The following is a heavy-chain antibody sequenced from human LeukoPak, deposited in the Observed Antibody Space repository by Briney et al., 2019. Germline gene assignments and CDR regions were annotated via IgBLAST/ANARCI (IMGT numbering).Heavy chain of an antibody. CDR3: ARENRYRCDY. D-gene: IGHD1-26*01. CDR2: ISAYSGNT. J-gene: IGHJ4*02. V-gene: IGHV1-18*04. Sequence: GASVPVSCQASGYSFPNYGVNWVRQAPGQALEGMGWISAYSGNTNYAQKLQGRVTMTTDTSTSTAYMELRSLRSDDTAVYYCARENRYRCDYWGQGSLVTVSS. CDR1: GYSFPNYG.